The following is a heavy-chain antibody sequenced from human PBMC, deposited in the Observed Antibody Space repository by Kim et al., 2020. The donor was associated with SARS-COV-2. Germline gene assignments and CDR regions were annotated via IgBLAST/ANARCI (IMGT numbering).Heavy chain of an antibody. CDR1: GFTFSSYS. CDR3: ARHNRIIPAGNDAFDT. Sequence: GGSLRLSCAASGFTFSSYSMSWVRQAPGKGLEWVADINHNGGDTYYTDSARGRFTISRDNAKNSVFLQMNSLSAEDTAVYSCARHNRIIPAGNDAFDTWG. J-gene: IGHJ3*02. V-gene: IGHV3-7*03. CDR2: INHNGGDT. D-gene: IGHD2-2*01.